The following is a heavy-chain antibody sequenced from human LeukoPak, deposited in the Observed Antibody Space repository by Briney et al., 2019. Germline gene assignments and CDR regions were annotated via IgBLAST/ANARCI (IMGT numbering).Heavy chain of an antibody. D-gene: IGHD3-3*01. CDR3: ARVRFLEWLPSKYYFDY. Sequence: SETLSLTCAVYGGSFSGYYWSWIRQPPGKGLEWIGEINHSGSTNYNPSLKSRVTISVDTSKNQFSLKLSSVTAADTGVYYCARVRFLEWLPSKYYFDYWGRGALVSVSS. V-gene: IGHV4-34*01. CDR1: GGSFSGYY. CDR2: INHSGST. J-gene: IGHJ4*02.